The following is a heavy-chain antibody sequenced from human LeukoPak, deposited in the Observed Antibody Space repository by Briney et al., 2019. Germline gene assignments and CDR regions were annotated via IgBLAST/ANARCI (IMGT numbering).Heavy chain of an antibody. CDR2: IYYSGST. V-gene: IGHV4-31*03. Sequence: PSETLSLTCTVSGGSISSGGYYWSWIRQHPGKGLEWIGYIYYSGSTYYNPSLKSRVTISVDTSKNQFSLKLSSVTAADTAVYYCAGSEAATPLFDYWGQGTLVTVSS. CDR1: GGSISSGGYY. CDR3: AGSEAATPLFDY. D-gene: IGHD2-15*01. J-gene: IGHJ4*02.